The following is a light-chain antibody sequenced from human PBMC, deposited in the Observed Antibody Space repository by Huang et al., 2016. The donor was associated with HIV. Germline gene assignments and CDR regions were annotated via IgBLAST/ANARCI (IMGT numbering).Light chain of an antibody. J-gene: IGKJ1*01. CDR2: KLS. CDR3: MQGSHGAAT. CDR1: QSLVYGDGNIY. V-gene: IGKV2-30*01. Sequence: DVLLTQSPLSLPVTLGQPAFITCKSNQSLVYGDGNIYLNWFHQRPGHSPRRLIYKLSNRDSGVPDRFSAGGSGTDFTLWISEVEAEDVGDYYCMQGSHGAATFGQGTRVDIK.